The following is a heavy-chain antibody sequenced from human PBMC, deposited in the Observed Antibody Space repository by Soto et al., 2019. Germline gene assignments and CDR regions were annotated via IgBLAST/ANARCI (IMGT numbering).Heavy chain of an antibody. CDR1: GGTFSNYA. CDR2: IIPIFGTT. CDR3: AKDGGADGYFGNWLDA. V-gene: IGHV1-69*15. Sequence: QVQLVQSGAEVKKPGSSVKVSCKASGGTFSNYAITWVRQAPGQGLECVARIIPIFGTTNVAEKFQGRVTITADESTTTAYMELSGLRSDDTAVYYCAKDGGADGYFGNWLDAWGQGTLVTVSS. D-gene: IGHD5-12*01. J-gene: IGHJ5*02.